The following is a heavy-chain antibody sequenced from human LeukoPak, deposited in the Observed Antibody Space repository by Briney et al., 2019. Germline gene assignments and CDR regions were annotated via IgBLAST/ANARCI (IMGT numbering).Heavy chain of an antibody. CDR2: ITANGGYT. D-gene: IGHD4-17*01. V-gene: IGHV3-23*01. J-gene: IGHJ3*01. Sequence: HPGGSLRLSCAASGFTVSSNYMSWVRQAPGKGLEWVSAITANGGYTLYADAVKGRFTVSRDNSKNTLYLQINSLRPEDTAMYYCAKDPNGDYIGAFDFWGQGTMVTVSS. CDR1: GFTVSSNY. CDR3: AKDPNGDYIGAFDF.